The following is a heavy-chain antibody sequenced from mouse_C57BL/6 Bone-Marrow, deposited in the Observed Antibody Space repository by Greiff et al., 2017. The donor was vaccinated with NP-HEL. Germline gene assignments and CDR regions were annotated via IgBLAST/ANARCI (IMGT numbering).Heavy chain of an antibody. V-gene: IGHV1-36*01. CDR2: VYPYNGGT. CDR3: ARYPDPGSSGTNYFDY. CDR1: GFTFTDYY. J-gene: IGHJ2*01. D-gene: IGHD3-2*02. Sequence: EVQLQQSGPVLVKPGPSVKISCKASGFTFTDYYMHWVKQSHGKSLEWIGLVYPYNGGTSYNQKFKGKATLTVDTSSSTAYMELNSLTSEDSAVYYCARYPDPGSSGTNYFDYWGQGTTLTVSS.